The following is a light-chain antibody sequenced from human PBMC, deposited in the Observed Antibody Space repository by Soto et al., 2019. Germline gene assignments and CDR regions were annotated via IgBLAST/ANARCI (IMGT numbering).Light chain of an antibody. Sequence: DIQMTQSPSSLSASVGDRVTITCRASQGISNYLAWYQQKPGKVPKLLIYAASTLQSGVPSRFSGSGSGTDFTLTISSMQPEDVATYYCQKYNSAPLFTFGPGTKVDIK. J-gene: IGKJ3*01. CDR3: QKYNSAPLFT. V-gene: IGKV1-27*01. CDR1: QGISNY. CDR2: AAS.